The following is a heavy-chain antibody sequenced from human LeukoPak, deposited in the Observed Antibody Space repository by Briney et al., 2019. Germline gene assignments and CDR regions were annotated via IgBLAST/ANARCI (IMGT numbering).Heavy chain of an antibody. CDR1: GGSFSGYY. CDR3: ASQRGVDSSPIDY. Sequence: PSETLSLTCAVYGGSFSGYYRSWIRQPPGKGLEWIGEINHSGSTNYNPSLKSRVTISVDTSKNQFSLKLSSVTAADTAVYYCASQRGVDSSPIDYWGQGTLVTVSS. CDR2: INHSGST. J-gene: IGHJ4*02. D-gene: IGHD3-10*01. V-gene: IGHV4-34*01.